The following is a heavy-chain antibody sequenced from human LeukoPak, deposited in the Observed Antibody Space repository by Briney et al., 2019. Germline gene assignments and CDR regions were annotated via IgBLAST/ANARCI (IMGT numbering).Heavy chain of an antibody. J-gene: IGHJ4*03. CDR3: ARGGDGPSIVGATMAFFDY. CDR1: GGSISSGGYY. V-gene: IGHV4-31*03. CDR2: IYYSGST. Sequence: SETLSLTCTVSGGSISSGGYYWSWIRQHPGKGLEWIGYIYYSGSTYYNPSLKSRVTISVDTSKNQFSLKLSSVTAADTAVYYCARGGDGPSIVGATMAFFDYWGQGTTVTVFS. D-gene: IGHD1-26*01.